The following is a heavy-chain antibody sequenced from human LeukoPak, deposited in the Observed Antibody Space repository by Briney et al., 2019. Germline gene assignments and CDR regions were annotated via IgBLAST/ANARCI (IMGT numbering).Heavy chain of an antibody. CDR3: ATEPGIAVAGTWAGGGPYYYYGMDV. V-gene: IGHV1-8*01. Sequence: ASVKVSCKTSGYTFTNYDINWVRQATGQGLEWLGWMSPNNGNTGYAQKFQGRVTMTRDTSINTAYMELSSLRSEDTAVYYCATEPGIAVAGTWAGGGPYYYYGMDVWGQGTTVTVSS. CDR1: GYTFTNYD. CDR2: MSPNNGNT. J-gene: IGHJ6*02. D-gene: IGHD6-19*01.